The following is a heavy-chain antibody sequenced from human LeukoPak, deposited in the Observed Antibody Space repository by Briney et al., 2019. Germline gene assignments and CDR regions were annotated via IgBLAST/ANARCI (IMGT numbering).Heavy chain of an antibody. D-gene: IGHD3-22*01. CDR3: ARVYETNGYLY. V-gene: IGHV3-74*01. CDR1: GFTFSSYW. J-gene: IGHJ4*02. CDR2: INSDGSST. Sequence: GGSLRLSCAASGFTFSSYWMHWVRQAPGKGLVWVSRINSDGSSTTYADSVKGRFTISRDNAKNTVYLQMNSLRVEDTAVYYCARVYETNGYLYWGQGSLVTVSS.